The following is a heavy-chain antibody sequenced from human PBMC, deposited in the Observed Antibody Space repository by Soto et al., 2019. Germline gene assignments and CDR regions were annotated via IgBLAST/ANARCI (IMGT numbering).Heavy chain of an antibody. D-gene: IGHD2-2*01. CDR1: GGSISSSSYY. V-gene: IGHV4-39*01. Sequence: SETLSLTCTVSGGSISSSSYYWGWIRQPPGKGLEWIGSIYYSGSTYYNPSLKSRVTISVDTSKNQFSLKLSSVTAADTAVYYCASGDGGVPAANYYYYYMDVWGKGTTVTVSS. CDR3: ASGDGGVPAANYYYYYMDV. CDR2: IYYSGST. J-gene: IGHJ6*03.